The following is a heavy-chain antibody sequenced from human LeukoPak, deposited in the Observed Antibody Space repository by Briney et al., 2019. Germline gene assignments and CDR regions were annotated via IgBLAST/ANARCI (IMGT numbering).Heavy chain of an antibody. D-gene: IGHD2-2*01. J-gene: IGHJ5*02. CDR2: INHSGST. Sequence: SETLSLTCAVYGGSFSGYYWSWIHQPPGKGLEWIGEINHSGSTNYNPSLKSRVTISVDTSKNQFSLKLSSVTAADTAVYYCARHKCSSTSCYHRYSPNWFDPWGQGTLVTVSS. V-gene: IGHV4-34*01. CDR1: GGSFSGYY. CDR3: ARHKCSSTSCYHRYSPNWFDP.